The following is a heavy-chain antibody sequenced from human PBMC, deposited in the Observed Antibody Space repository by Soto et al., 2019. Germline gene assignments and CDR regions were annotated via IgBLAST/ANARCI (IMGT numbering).Heavy chain of an antibody. CDR1: GGTFSSYR. CDR2: IVPIYRTA. J-gene: IGHJ4*02. V-gene: IGHV1-69*01. Sequence: QVQLVQSGAEMRRPGSSVKVSCKASGGTFSSYRINWVRQAPGQGLEWVGGIVPIYRTADYAQKFQGRVTITADESARTAYMELRGLKSQDTAFYYCARDSGAKLSSSWGQGTLVTVSS. CDR3: ARDSGAKLSSS. D-gene: IGHD6-13*01.